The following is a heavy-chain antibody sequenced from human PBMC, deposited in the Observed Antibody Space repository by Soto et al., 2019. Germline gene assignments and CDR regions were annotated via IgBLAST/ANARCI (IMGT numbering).Heavy chain of an antibody. V-gene: IGHV3-30*18. J-gene: IGHJ4*02. CDR2: ISYDGSNQ. CDR3: AKDQASGQGSFDS. CDR1: GFTFNIYG. Sequence: PGGSLRLSCAASGFTFNIYGMHCVRQAPDKGLEWVALISYDGSNQYYADSVKGRFTISRDNSKNTLFLQMNSLRADDTAVYYCAKDQASGQGSFDSWGQGTLVTVSS.